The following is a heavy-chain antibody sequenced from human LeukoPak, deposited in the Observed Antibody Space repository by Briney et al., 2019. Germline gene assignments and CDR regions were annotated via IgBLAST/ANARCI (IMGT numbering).Heavy chain of an antibody. CDR3: ARDVITMARGVIIKGSYGMDV. J-gene: IGHJ6*02. CDR1: GFTVSSNY. V-gene: IGHV3-66*01. CDR2: IYSGGST. Sequence: GGPLRLSCAASGFTVSSNYMSWVRQAPGKGLEWVSVIYSGGSTYYADSVKGRFTISRDNSKNTLYLQMNSLRAEDTAVYYCARDVITMARGVIIKGSYGMDVWGQGTTVTVSS. D-gene: IGHD3-10*01.